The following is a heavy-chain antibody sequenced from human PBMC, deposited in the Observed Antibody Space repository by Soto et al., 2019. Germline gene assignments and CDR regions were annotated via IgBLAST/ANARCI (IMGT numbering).Heavy chain of an antibody. CDR3: ARDPYGDSSY. CDR1: GFTFSSYA. Sequence: VQLVESGGGLVQPGGSLRLSCAASGFTFSSYAMHWVRQAPGKGLEYVSAISSNGGSTYYANSVKGRFTISRDNSKNTRYLQMGSLRAEDMAVYYCARDPYGDSSYWGQGTLVTVSS. D-gene: IGHD4-17*01. V-gene: IGHV3-64*01. J-gene: IGHJ4*02. CDR2: ISSNGGST.